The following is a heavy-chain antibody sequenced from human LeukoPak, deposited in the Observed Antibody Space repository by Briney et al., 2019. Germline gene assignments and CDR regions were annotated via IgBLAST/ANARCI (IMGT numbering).Heavy chain of an antibody. CDR1: GYTFTSYD. CDR2: MNLNSGNT. D-gene: IGHD2-15*01. V-gene: IGHV1-8*02. J-gene: IGHJ4*02. CDR3: ARVGCSGGSCYSDYFDY. Sequence: GASVKVSCKASGYTFTSYDINWVRQATGQGLEWMGWMNLNSGNTGYAQKFQGRVTMTRNTSISTAYMELSSLRSEDTAVYYCARVGCSGGSCYSDYFDYWGQGTLVTVSS.